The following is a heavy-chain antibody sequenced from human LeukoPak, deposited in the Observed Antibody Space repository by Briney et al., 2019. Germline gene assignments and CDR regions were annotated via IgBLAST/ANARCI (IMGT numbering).Heavy chain of an antibody. D-gene: IGHD3-22*01. CDR1: GGSISSYY. Sequence: SETLSLTCTVSGGSISSYYWSWIRQPPGKGLEWIGYIYTSGGTNYNPSLKSRVTISVDTSKNQFSLKLSSVTAADTAVYYCARHKSPEYYYDKVLQLDYWGQGTLVTVSS. J-gene: IGHJ4*02. CDR3: ARHKSPEYYYDKVLQLDY. CDR2: IYTSGGT. V-gene: IGHV4-4*09.